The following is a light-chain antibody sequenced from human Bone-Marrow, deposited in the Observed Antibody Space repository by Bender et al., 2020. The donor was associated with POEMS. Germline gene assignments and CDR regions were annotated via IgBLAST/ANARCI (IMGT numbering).Light chain of an antibody. V-gene: IGLV2-8*01. J-gene: IGLJ3*02. CDR1: SSDVGRYNF. CDR3: AVWDDSLNGWV. Sequence: QSALTQPASASGSPGQSVTISCTGSSSDVGRYNFVSWYQQHPGKAPKLILPEVSQRPSGVPDRFSGSRSGTSASLAISGLQSEDEADYYCAVWDDSLNGWVFGGGTKLTVL. CDR2: EVS.